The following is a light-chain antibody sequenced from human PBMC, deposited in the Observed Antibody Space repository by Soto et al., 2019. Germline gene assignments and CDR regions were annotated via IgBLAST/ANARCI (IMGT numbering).Light chain of an antibody. Sequence: QAVVTQEPSLTVYPGGTVTLTCGSTTGAVTSGHYPDWFQQKAGQAPRTLIYDTTKRHSWTPARFSGSLLGGKAALTLSGAQPEDEADYYCLLSYNGAQVFGGGTKVTVL. J-gene: IGLJ3*02. V-gene: IGLV7-46*01. CDR1: TGAVTSGHY. CDR3: LLSYNGAQV. CDR2: DTT.